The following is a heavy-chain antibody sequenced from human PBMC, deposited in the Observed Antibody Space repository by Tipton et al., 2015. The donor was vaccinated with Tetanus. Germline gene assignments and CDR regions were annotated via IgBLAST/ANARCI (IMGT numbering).Heavy chain of an antibody. Sequence: TLSLTCTVSGGSITSSDYFWGWIRQPPGKGLEWIANVHYTGDTYYSPSLQSRVTISVGTSKNQFSLRLSSVTAADTAVYSCARPTLRLVIDSWGQGTLGAVSS. CDR1: GGSITSSDYF. CDR2: VHYTGDT. V-gene: IGHV4-39*01. CDR3: ARPTLRLVIDS. D-gene: IGHD6-6*01. J-gene: IGHJ4*02.